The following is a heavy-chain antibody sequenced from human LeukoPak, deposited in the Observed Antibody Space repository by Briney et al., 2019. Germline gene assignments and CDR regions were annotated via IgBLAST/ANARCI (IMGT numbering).Heavy chain of an antibody. Sequence: PSETLSVTCTVSGGSTSTYYWSWIRQPAGKGLEWIGRIYTSGNTNYNPSLKSRVTMSVDTSKNQFSLKLSSVTAADTAVYYCARLAGTDAFDVWGQGTMVTVSS. CDR2: IYTSGNT. D-gene: IGHD6-19*01. CDR1: GGSTSTYY. V-gene: IGHV4-4*07. CDR3: ARLAGTDAFDV. J-gene: IGHJ3*01.